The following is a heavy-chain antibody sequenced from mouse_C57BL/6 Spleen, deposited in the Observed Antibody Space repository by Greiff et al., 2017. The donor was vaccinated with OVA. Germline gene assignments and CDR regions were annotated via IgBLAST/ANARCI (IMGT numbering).Heavy chain of an antibody. J-gene: IGHJ4*01. V-gene: IGHV2-2*01. CDR3: AREDYDYDGLYYYAMDY. D-gene: IGHD2-4*01. Sequence: QVQLQQSGPGLVQPSQSLSITCTVSGFSLTSYGVHWVRQSPGKGLEWLGVIWSGGSTDYNAAFISRLSISKDNSKGQVFFKMNSLQADDTAIYYCAREDYDYDGLYYYAMDYWGQGTSVTVSS. CDR2: IWSGGST. CDR1: GFSLTSYG.